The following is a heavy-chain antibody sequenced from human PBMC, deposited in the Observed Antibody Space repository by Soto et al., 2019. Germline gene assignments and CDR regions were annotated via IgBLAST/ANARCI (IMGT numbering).Heavy chain of an antibody. CDR2: IRSKANSYAT. CDR1: GFTFSGSA. D-gene: IGHD4-17*01. J-gene: IGHJ4*02. V-gene: IGHV3-73*02. CDR3: TRHIDHGEPGLDC. Sequence: VQLVESGGGLVQPGGSLKLSCAASGFTFSGSAMHWVRQASGKGLEWVGRIRSKANSYATAYAASVKGRFTISRDDSKNTAYLQMNSLKTEDTAVYYCTRHIDHGEPGLDCWGQGTLVTVSS.